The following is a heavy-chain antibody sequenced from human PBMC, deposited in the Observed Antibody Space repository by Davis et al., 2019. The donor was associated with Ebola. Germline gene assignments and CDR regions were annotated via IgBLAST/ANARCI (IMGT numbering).Heavy chain of an antibody. D-gene: IGHD2-15*01. Sequence: ASSVKVSCKASGYTFTSYAMHWVRQAPGQRLEWMGWINAGNGNTKYSQKFQGRVTITADESTSTAYMELSSLRSEDTAVYYCARDHCSGGSCYFDYWGQGTLVTVSS. J-gene: IGHJ4*02. V-gene: IGHV1-3*01. CDR2: INAGNGNT. CDR3: ARDHCSGGSCYFDY. CDR1: GYTFTSYA.